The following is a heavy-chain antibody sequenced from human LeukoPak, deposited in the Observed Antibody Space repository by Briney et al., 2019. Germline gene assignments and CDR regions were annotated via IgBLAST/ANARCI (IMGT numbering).Heavy chain of an antibody. CDR1: GFTFSSYA. V-gene: IGHV3-30-3*01. CDR3: ARDKVSSSWYEGGEWFDP. Sequence: PGGSLRLSCAASGFTFSSYAMHWVRQAPGKGLEWVAVISYDGSNKYYADSVKGRFTISRDNSKNMLYLQMNSLRAEDTAVYYCARDKVSSSWYEGGEWFDPWGQGTLVTVSS. J-gene: IGHJ5*02. CDR2: ISYDGSNK. D-gene: IGHD6-13*01.